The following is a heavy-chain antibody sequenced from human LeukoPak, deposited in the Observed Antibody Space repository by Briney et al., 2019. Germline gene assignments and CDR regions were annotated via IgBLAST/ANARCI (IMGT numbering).Heavy chain of an antibody. V-gene: IGHV4-34*01. J-gene: IGHJ4*02. CDR1: GGSFSGYY. Sequence: SETLSLTCAVYGGSFSGYYLSWIRQPPGKGLEWIGEINHSGSTNYQPSLKSRVTISVDTSKNQFSLKLSSVTVADTAVYYCAREPGYGSSGYSDYWGQGTLVSVSS. CDR2: INHSGST. D-gene: IGHD3-22*01. CDR3: AREPGYGSSGYSDY.